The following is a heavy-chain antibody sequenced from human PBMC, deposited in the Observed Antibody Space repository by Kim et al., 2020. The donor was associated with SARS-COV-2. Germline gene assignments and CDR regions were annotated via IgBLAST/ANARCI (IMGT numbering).Heavy chain of an antibody. CDR3: ARRILEWLFDY. D-gene: IGHD3-3*01. V-gene: IGHV4-39*01. CDR1: GGSISSSSYY. CDR2: IYYSGST. J-gene: IGHJ4*02. Sequence: SETLSPTCTVSGGSISSSSYYWGWIRQPPGKGLEWIGSIYYSGSTYYNPSLKSRVTISVDTSKNQFSLKLSSVTAADTAVYYCARRILEWLFDYWGQGTLVTVSS.